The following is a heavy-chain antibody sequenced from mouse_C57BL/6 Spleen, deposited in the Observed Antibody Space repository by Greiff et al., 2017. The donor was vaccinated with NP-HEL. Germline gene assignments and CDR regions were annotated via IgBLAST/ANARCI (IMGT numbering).Heavy chain of an antibody. J-gene: IGHJ1*03. V-gene: IGHV1-64*01. CDR3: ARLYEYDEDFDV. CDR1: GYTFTSYW. CDR2: IHPNSGST. D-gene: IGHD2-4*01. Sequence: QVQLKQPGAELVKPGASVKLSCKASGYTFTSYWMHWVKQRPGQGLEWIGMIHPNSGSTNYNEKFKSKATLTVDKSSSTAYMQLSSLTSEDSAVYYCARLYEYDEDFDVWGTGTTVTVSS.